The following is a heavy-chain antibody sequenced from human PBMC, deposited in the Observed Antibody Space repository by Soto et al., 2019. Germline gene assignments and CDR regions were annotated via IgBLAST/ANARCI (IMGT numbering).Heavy chain of an antibody. Sequence: GGSLRLSCAASGFTFSNYYMHWVRQAPGKGLEWVAVISYDGRNKYYSDSVKGRFTISRDNSKNTLYLQMNSLRADDTAVNYCARSSYDDILTGWAMDVWGQGTTVTVSS. D-gene: IGHD3-9*01. J-gene: IGHJ6*02. V-gene: IGHV3-30*03. CDR2: ISYDGRNK. CDR1: GFTFSNYY. CDR3: ARSSYDDILTGWAMDV.